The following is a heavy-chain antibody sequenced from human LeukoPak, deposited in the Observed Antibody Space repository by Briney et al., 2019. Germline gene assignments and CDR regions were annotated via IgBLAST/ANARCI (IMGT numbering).Heavy chain of an antibody. Sequence: ASVKVSCKASGGTFSSYTISWVRQAPGQGLEWMGRIIPILSIANYAQKFQGRVTITADKSTSTAYMELSSLRSEDTAVYYCARETLEHQFDYWGQGTLVAVSS. D-gene: IGHD1/OR15-1a*01. CDR1: GGTFSSYT. J-gene: IGHJ4*02. V-gene: IGHV1-69*04. CDR3: ARETLEHQFDY. CDR2: IIPILSIA.